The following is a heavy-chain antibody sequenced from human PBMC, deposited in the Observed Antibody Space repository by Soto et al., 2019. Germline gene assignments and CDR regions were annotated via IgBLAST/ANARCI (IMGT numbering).Heavy chain of an antibody. D-gene: IGHD5-12*01. CDR1: GGTFSSYA. CDR2: IIPIFGTA. J-gene: IGHJ3*02. Sequence: QVQLVQSGAEVKKPGSSVKVSCKASGGTFSSYAISWVRQAPGQGLEWMGGIIPIFGTANYAQKFQGRVTITADESTSTADMELSSLSYEDTAVYYCARASEKWPINHDAFDIWGQGTMVTVSS. CDR3: ARASEKWPINHDAFDI. V-gene: IGHV1-69*01.